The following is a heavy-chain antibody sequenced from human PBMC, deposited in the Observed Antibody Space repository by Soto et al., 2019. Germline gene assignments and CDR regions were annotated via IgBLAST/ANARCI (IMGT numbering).Heavy chain of an antibody. CDR2: ISGGGDSK. Sequence: EVQLLESGGGLVQPGGSLRLSCAASGFTFSNYAMSWVRQAPGKGLEWVSTISGGGDSKYYTDSVKGRFSISRDNSKNTLTLQMNSLRAENTAVYYCAKTRGCSGCGCYHDDSWGQGTLVTVSS. V-gene: IGHV3-23*01. CDR3: AKTRGCSGCGCYHDDS. CDR1: GFTFSNYA. D-gene: IGHD2-15*01. J-gene: IGHJ4*02.